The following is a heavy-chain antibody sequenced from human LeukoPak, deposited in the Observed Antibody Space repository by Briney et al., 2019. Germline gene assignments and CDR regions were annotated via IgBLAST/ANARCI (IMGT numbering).Heavy chain of an antibody. CDR1: GFTFSSYW. CDR3: AKGYHYDSKEAFDI. Sequence: GGSLRLSCAASGFTFSSYWMHWVRQAPGKGLVWVSHINRDGSTTNYADSVKGRFTISRDNAKNTLYLQVNGLRAEDTAVYYCAKGYHYDSKEAFDIWGQGTMVTVSS. J-gene: IGHJ3*02. D-gene: IGHD3-22*01. CDR2: INRDGSTT. V-gene: IGHV3-74*01.